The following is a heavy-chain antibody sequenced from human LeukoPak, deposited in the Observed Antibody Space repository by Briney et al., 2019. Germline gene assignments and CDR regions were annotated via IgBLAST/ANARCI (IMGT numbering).Heavy chain of an antibody. CDR3: ARDWRYYDSSGYAIGFFDL. D-gene: IGHD3-22*01. V-gene: IGHV1-46*01. Sequence: AQKFQGRVTMTRDTSTSTVYMELSSLRSEDTAVYYCARDWRYYDSSGYAIGFFDLWGRGTLVTVSS. J-gene: IGHJ2*01.